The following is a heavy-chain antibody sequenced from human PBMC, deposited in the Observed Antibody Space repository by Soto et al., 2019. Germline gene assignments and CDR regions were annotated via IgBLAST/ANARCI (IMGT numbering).Heavy chain of an antibody. V-gene: IGHV4-39*01. CDR3: ARRLTVAGSGFDY. CDR2: IYYSGST. Sequence: PSETLSLTCTVSGGSISSSSYYWGWIRQPPGKGLEWIGSIYYSGSTYYNPSLKSRVTISVDTSKNQFSLTLGFMTAADTAVYYCARRLTVAGSGFDYWGQGTLVTVSS. CDR1: GGSISSSSYY. D-gene: IGHD6-19*01. J-gene: IGHJ4*02.